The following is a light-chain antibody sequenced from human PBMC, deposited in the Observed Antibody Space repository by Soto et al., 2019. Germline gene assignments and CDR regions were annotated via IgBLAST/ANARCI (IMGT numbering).Light chain of an antibody. V-gene: IGLV2-8*01. CDR1: SSDVGGYNY. Sequence: QSALTQPPSASGSPGQSVTISCTGTSSDVGGYNYVSWYQQYPGRAPKLMIYEVTKRPSGVPDRFSGSKSGNTASLTVSGLKAEDEADYYCSSYAASNNFYFVFGGGTKPTVL. CDR3: SSYAASNNFYFV. CDR2: EVT. J-gene: IGLJ3*02.